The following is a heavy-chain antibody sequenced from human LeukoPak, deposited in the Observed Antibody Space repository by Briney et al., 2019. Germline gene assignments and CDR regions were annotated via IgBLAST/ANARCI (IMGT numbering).Heavy chain of an antibody. CDR3: ARVGAGRWFGESPYYFDY. CDR1: GYTFTSYG. CDR2: IIPIFGTA. Sequence: GASVKVSCKASGYTFTSYGISWVRQAPGQGLEWMGGIIPIFGTANYAQKFQGRVTITADESTSTAYMELSSLRSEDTAVYYCARVGAGRWFGESPYYFDYWGQGTLVTVSS. D-gene: IGHD3-10*01. J-gene: IGHJ4*02. V-gene: IGHV1-69*13.